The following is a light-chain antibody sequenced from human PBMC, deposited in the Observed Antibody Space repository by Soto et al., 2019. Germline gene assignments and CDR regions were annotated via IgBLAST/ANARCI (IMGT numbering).Light chain of an antibody. CDR3: CSYTTSNTRQIV. Sequence: SVLTQPASVSGSPGQSITISCTGTSSDVGGYNYVSWYQQHPGKAPKFMIYDVSSRPSGVSNRFSGSKSGNTASLTISGLQADDEADYYCCSYTTSNTRQIVFGTGTKVTVL. J-gene: IGLJ1*01. CDR2: DVS. V-gene: IGLV2-14*03. CDR1: SSDVGGYNY.